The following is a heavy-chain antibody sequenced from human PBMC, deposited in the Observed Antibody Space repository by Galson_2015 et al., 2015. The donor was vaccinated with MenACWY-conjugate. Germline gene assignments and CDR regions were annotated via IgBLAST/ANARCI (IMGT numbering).Heavy chain of an antibody. CDR2: IVGSGSTT. J-gene: IGHJ4*02. CDR3: AKMQGYFDY. CDR1: GLTFSNYG. Sequence: SLRLSCAASGLTFSNYGMAWVRQAPGKGLEWVSAIVGSGSTTYYADSVKGRFTISRDHSKNTLYLQMNSLRAEDTAIYYCAKMQGYFDYWGQGTLVTVSS. V-gene: IGHV3-23*01.